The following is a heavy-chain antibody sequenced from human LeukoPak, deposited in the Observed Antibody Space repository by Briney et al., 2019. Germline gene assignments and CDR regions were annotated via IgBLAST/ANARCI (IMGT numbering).Heavy chain of an antibody. V-gene: IGHV1-46*01. CDR3: AKDYRFSDPKSGLASDH. D-gene: IGHD3-16*02. J-gene: IGHJ4*02. CDR1: GYTFTSYY. CDR2: INPSGGST. Sequence: ASVKVSCKASGYTFTSYYMHWVRQAPGQGLEWMGIINPSGGSTSYAQKFQGRVTITRDTSASTAYMELRNLRSDDTAVYYCAKDYRFSDPKSGLASDHWGQGTLVTVSS.